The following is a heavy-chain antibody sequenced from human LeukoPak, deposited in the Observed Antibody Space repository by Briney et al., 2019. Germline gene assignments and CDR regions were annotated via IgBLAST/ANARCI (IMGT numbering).Heavy chain of an antibody. Sequence: GGSLRLSCAASGFTFSSYAMSWVRQAPGKELEWVSGISGSGGSTNYADSVKGRFTISRDNAKNSLYLQMNSLRAEDTAVYYCAREHYYGSGSYDYWGQGTLVTVSS. CDR2: ISGSGGST. CDR1: GFTFSSYA. J-gene: IGHJ4*02. D-gene: IGHD3-10*01. CDR3: AREHYYGSGSYDY. V-gene: IGHV3-23*01.